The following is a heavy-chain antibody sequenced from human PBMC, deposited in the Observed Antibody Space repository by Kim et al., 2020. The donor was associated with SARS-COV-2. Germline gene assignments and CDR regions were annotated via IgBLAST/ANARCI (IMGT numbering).Heavy chain of an antibody. V-gene: IGHV3-33*01. J-gene: IGHJ6*02. CDR1: GFTFSSYG. CDR2: IWYDGSNK. D-gene: IGHD5-18*01. Sequence: GGSLRLSCAASGFTFSSYGMHWVRQAPGKGLEWVAVIWYDGSNKYYADSVKGRFTISRDNSKNTLYLQMNSLRAEDTAVYYCARDGTVDTAMVTYYYYYYRMDGWGQGTTVTVSS. CDR3: ARDGTVDTAMVTYYYYYYRMDG.